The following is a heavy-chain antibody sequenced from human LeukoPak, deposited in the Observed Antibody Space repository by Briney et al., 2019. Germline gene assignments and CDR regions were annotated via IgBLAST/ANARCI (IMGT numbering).Heavy chain of an antibody. CDR1: GFTFSTYW. D-gene: IGHD2-2*01. CDR2: IKQDGSDT. CDR3: ARGVVPAANVAY. Sequence: PGGSLRLSCAASGFTFSTYWMSWVRQAPGKGLEWVANIKQDGSDTYYVGSVKGRFTISRDNAKNSLFLQMNSLRAEDTAVYYCARGVVPAANVAYWGQGTLVTVSS. V-gene: IGHV3-7*04. J-gene: IGHJ4*02.